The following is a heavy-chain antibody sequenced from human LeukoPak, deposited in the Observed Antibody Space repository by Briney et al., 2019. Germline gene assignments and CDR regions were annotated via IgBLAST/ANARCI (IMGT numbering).Heavy chain of an antibody. CDR1: GYTFTSYD. D-gene: IGHD5-12*01. J-gene: IGHJ4*02. Sequence: ASVKVSCKASGYTFTSYDINWVRQATGQGLEWMGWMNPNSGNTGYAQKFQGRVTMTRNTSISTAYMELSSLRSEDTAVYYCARAPWSGYGPSRVGFDYWGQGTLVTVSS. V-gene: IGHV1-8*01. CDR3: ARAPWSGYGPSRVGFDY. CDR2: MNPNSGNT.